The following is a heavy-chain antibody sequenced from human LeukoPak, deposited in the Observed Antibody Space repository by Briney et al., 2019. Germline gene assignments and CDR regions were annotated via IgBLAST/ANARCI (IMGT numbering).Heavy chain of an antibody. CDR2: INHSGST. V-gene: IGHV4-34*01. CDR1: GGSFSGYY. Sequence: SETLSLTCAVYGGSFSGYYWSWIRQPPGKGLEWIGEINHSGSTNYNPSLKSRVTISVDTSKNQFSLKLSSVTAADTAVYYCAKYGDYGYYYGMDVWGQGTTVTVSS. CDR3: AKYGDYGYYYGMDV. J-gene: IGHJ6*02. D-gene: IGHD4-17*01.